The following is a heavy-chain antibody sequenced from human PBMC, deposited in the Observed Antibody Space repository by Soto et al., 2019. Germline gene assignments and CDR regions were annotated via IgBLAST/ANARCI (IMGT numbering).Heavy chain of an antibody. V-gene: IGHV3-30*18. CDR1: GFTFGLYA. D-gene: IGHD3-22*01. J-gene: IGHJ4*02. CDR2: ISYTGANT. CDR3: AKHMDDSGSFYVECADH. Sequence: PGGSLSLAYGDSGFTFGLYAMHWVSQVPGRGLEWVAVISYTGANTYYVGSVRGRFTTARDNSKNTLYLEMNSLRAEDTAMYYCAKHMDDSGSFYVECADHWGQGT.